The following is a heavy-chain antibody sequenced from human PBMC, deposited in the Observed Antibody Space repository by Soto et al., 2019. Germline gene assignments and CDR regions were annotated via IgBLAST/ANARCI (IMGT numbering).Heavy chain of an antibody. V-gene: IGHV6-1*01. CDR3: ARAFYYRTYSSGWYSYYYYGMDV. CDR1: GDSVSSNSAA. CDR2: TYYRSKWYN. J-gene: IGHJ6*02. Sequence: QVQLQQSGPGLVKPSQTLSLTCAISGDSVSSNSAAWNWIRQSPSRGLEWLGRTYYRSKWYNDYAVSVKSRITINPDTSKNQFSLQLNSVTPEDTAVYYCARAFYYRTYSSGWYSYYYYGMDVWGQGTTVTVSS. D-gene: IGHD6-19*01.